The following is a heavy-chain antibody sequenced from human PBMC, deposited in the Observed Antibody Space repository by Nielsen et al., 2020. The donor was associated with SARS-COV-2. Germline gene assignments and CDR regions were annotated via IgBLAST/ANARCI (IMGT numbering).Heavy chain of an antibody. CDR3: STGGVAAVGTYYYYYGMDV. Sequence: GGSLRLSCAASGFTFSTYWVHWVRQVPGKGLEWVGRIKAKTDGETTVYAAPVQGRFTISRDDSEMTLYLQMDSLEIEDTGVYYCSTGGVAAVGTYYYYYGMDVWGQGTTVAVSS. V-gene: IGHV3-15*01. CDR1: GFTFSTYW. J-gene: IGHJ6*02. CDR2: IKAKTDGETT. D-gene: IGHD6-13*01.